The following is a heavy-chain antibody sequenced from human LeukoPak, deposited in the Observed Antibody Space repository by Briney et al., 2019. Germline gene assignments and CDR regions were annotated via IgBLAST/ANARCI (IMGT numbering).Heavy chain of an antibody. CDR3: ARLPGRLWLGELFSNWFDP. CDR1: GFTFSSYE. Sequence: PGGSLRLSCAASGFTFSSYEMNWVRQAPGKGLEWVSYISSSGSTIYYADSVKGRFTISRDNAKNSLYLQMNSLRAEDTAVYYCARLPGRLWLGELFSNWFDPWGQGTLVTVSS. CDR2: ISSSGSTI. V-gene: IGHV3-48*03. J-gene: IGHJ5*02. D-gene: IGHD3-10*01.